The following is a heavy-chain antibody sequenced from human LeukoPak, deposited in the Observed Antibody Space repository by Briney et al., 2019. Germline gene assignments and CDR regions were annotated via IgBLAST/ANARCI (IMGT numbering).Heavy chain of an antibody. CDR3: ARDQYCSGGSCYYYFDY. CDR1: GFTFSSNA. Sequence: GGSLRLSCAASGFTFSSNAMHWVRQAPGKGLEWVAIISYDGSNKYYADSVKGRFTISRDNSKNTLYLQMNSLRAEDTAVYYCARDQYCSGGSCYYYFDYWGQGTLVTVSS. J-gene: IGHJ4*02. CDR2: ISYDGSNK. D-gene: IGHD2-15*01. V-gene: IGHV3-30*04.